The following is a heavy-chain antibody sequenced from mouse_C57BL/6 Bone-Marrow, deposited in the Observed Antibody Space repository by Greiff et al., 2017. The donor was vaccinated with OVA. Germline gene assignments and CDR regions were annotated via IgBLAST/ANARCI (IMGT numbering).Heavy chain of an antibody. Sequence: LEESGAELVRPGASVKLSCTASGFNIKDDYMHWVKQRPEQGLEWIGWIDPENGDTEYASKFQGKATITADTSSNTAYLQLSSLTSEDTAVYYCTTPAYSYFDYWGQGTTLTVSS. V-gene: IGHV14-4*01. D-gene: IGHD2-10*01. J-gene: IGHJ2*01. CDR2: IDPENGDT. CDR1: GFNIKDDY. CDR3: TTPAYSYFDY.